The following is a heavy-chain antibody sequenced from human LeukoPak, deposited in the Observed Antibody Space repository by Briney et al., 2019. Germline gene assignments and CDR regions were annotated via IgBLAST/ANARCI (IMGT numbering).Heavy chain of an antibody. J-gene: IGHJ3*02. CDR1: GFTFSSYE. CDR2: IKQGGSEK. D-gene: IGHD1-1*01. V-gene: IGHV3-7*01. Sequence: PGGSLRLSCAASGFTFSSYEMNWVRQAPGKGLEWVANIKQGGSEKYYVDSVKGRFTISRDNARNSLYVQMNSLRAEDTAVYHCARVRGILGAFDIWGQGTMVTVSS. CDR3: ARVRGILGAFDI.